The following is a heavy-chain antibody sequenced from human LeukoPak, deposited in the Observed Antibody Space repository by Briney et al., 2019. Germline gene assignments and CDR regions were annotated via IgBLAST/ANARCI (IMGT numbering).Heavy chain of an antibody. CDR3: ARVGPTSRGFDY. Sequence: SETLSLTRAVSGGSISRYYWTWIRQPPRKGLEWIGYNYYRGSTYHNPSLKSRVTLSVETSDNQFSLNLRYVTAADTAVYYCARVGPTSRGFDYWGQGTLVTVSS. CDR1: GGSISRYY. V-gene: IGHV4-59*01. CDR2: NYYRGST. J-gene: IGHJ4*02. D-gene: IGHD1-26*01.